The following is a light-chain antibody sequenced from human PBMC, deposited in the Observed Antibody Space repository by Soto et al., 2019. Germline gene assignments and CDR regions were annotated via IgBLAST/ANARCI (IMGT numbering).Light chain of an antibody. CDR1: QSISSW. CDR2: DAS. V-gene: IGKV1-5*01. J-gene: IGKJ4*01. Sequence: DIQMTQSPSTLSASVGDRVAITCRASQSISSWLAWYQQKPGKAPKLLIYDASTLESGVPSRFSGSGSGTEFTLTLSSLQPVGFATYYCQQRASYPLTVEGGTRLDIK. CDR3: QQRASYPLT.